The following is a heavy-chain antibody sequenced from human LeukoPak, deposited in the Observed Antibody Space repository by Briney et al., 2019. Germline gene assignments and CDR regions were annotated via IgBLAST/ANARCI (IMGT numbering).Heavy chain of an antibody. CDR1: GFIFSSYG. Sequence: PGRSLRLSCAASGFIFSSYGMHWVRQAPGKGLEWVAVIWYDGSNKYYADSVKGRFTISRDNSKNTLYLQMNSLRAEDTAVYYCAREVRIAAAGPNWFDPWGQGTLVTVSS. CDR2: IWYDGSNK. D-gene: IGHD6-13*01. CDR3: AREVRIAAAGPNWFDP. V-gene: IGHV3-33*08. J-gene: IGHJ5*02.